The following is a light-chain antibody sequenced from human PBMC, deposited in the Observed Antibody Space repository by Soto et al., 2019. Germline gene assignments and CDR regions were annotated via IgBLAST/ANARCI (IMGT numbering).Light chain of an antibody. J-gene: IGKJ1*01. Sequence: EVVLAQSPGTLSLSPGERATLSCRASQTVGTTYLAWYQHKPGQAPRLLIYGASTRATGIPDRFSGSRSGTEFTLTISSLQSEDFAVYYCQQYGSSSWTFGQGTKVDIK. CDR2: GAS. V-gene: IGKV3-20*01. CDR1: QTVGTTY. CDR3: QQYGSSSWT.